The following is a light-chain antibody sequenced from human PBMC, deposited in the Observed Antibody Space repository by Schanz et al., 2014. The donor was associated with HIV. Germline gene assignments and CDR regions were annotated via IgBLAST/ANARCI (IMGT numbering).Light chain of an antibody. J-gene: IGLJ2*01. V-gene: IGLV1-40*01. CDR2: GNN. CDR1: SSNIGAGYD. CDR3: QSYDTTLSAIL. Sequence: QSVLTQPPSVSGAPWQRVTISCTGTSSNIGAGYDVHWYQQIPGTAPKLLISGNNNRPSGVPDRFSGSKSGTSASLAITGLQDEDEADYYCQSYDTTLSAILFGGGTKLTVL.